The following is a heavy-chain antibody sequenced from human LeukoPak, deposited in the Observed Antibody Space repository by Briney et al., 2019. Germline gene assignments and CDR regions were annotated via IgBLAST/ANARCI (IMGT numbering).Heavy chain of an antibody. D-gene: IGHD6-19*01. J-gene: IGHJ4*02. V-gene: IGHV4-4*07. Sequence: SETLSLTCSVSGGSISDYYWSWIRQPAGKGLEWIGRIYSSGSINYNPSLKSRVIMSVDTSKNQFSLKLNSVTAADTAVYYCARGPRYSSFDYWGQGTLVTVSS. CDR3: ARGPRYSSFDY. CDR2: IYSSGSI. CDR1: GGSISDYY.